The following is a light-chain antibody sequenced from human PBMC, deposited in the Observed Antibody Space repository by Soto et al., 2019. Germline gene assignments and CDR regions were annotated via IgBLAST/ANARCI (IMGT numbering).Light chain of an antibody. CDR1: QSVSSY. V-gene: IGKV3-11*01. J-gene: IGKJ4*01. CDR3: QQRSNWPLT. CDR2: DAS. Sequence: EIVLTQSPATLSLSPGERATLSCRASQSVSSYLAWYQQKPGQAPRLLIYDASNRATGIPARFSGSGSGTDFTLTICSLEPEDFAVYYCQQRSNWPLTSGGGTKVDIK.